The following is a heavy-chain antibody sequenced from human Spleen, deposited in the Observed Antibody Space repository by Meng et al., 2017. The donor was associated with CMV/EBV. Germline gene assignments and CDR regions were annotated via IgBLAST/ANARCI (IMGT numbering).Heavy chain of an antibody. V-gene: IGHV3-30*04. CDR2: ISKDGSNK. Sequence: TYPMPWVRQAPGKGLDWVALISKDGSNKYYAGSVKGRFTISRDNSQNTLYLQINSLRPEDTAVYYCARASGTTPITWLRLQANHFGPWGQGTLVTVSS. CDR3: ARASGTTPITWLRLQANHFGP. J-gene: IGHJ5*02. D-gene: IGHD5-12*01. CDR1: TYP.